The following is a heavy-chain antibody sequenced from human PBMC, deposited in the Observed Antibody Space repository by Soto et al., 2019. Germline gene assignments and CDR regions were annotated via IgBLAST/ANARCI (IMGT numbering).Heavy chain of an antibody. CDR3: ARDQRGVDYYDSSGEGNWFDP. D-gene: IGHD3-22*01. J-gene: IGHJ5*02. V-gene: IGHV4-30-2*01. CDR2: IYHSGST. CDR1: GGSISSGGYS. Sequence: SETLSLTCAVSGGSISSGGYSWSWIRQPPGKGLEWIGYIYHSGSTYYNPSLKSRVTISVDRSKNQFSLKLSSVTAADTAVYYCARDQRGVDYYDSSGEGNWFDPWAQGTLVNVSS.